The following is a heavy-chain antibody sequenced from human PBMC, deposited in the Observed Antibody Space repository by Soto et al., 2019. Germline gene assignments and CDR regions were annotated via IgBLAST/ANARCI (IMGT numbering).Heavy chain of an antibody. CDR2: ISWDGGST. J-gene: IGHJ6*02. V-gene: IGHV3-43*01. Sequence: HPGGSLRLSCAASGFTFDDYTMHWVRQAPGKGLEWVSLISWDGGSTYYADSVKGRFTISRDNSKNSLYLQMNSLRTEDTALYYCAKDKGRIAARFVYHNQSPANYGMDVWGQGTTVTVSS. D-gene: IGHD6-6*01. CDR3: AKDKGRIAARFVYHNQSPANYGMDV. CDR1: GFTFDDYT.